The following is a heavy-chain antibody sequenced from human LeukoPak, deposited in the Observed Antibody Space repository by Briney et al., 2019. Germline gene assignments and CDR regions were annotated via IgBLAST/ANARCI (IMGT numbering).Heavy chain of an antibody. CDR1: GFTFSSYG. J-gene: IGHJ4*02. CDR2: ISYDGSNK. Sequence: PGGSLRLSCAASGFTFSSYGMHWVRQAPGKGLEWVAVISYDGSNKYYADSVKGRFTISRDNSKNTLYLQMNSLRAEDTAVYYCAKSIVGATGIDYWGQGTLVTVSS. V-gene: IGHV3-30*18. D-gene: IGHD1-26*01. CDR3: AKSIVGATGIDY.